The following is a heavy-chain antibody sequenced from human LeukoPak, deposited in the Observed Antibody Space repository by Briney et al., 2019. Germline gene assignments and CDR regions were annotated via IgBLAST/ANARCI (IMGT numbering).Heavy chain of an antibody. Sequence: GASVKVSCKASGYTFTSYGISWVRQAPGQGLEWMGWISAYNGNTNYAQKLQGRVTMTTDTSTSTAYMELRSLRSDDTAVYYCARDRSSSYYDSSGSSVGYWGQGTLVTVSS. V-gene: IGHV1-18*01. D-gene: IGHD3-22*01. J-gene: IGHJ4*02. CDR2: ISAYNGNT. CDR3: ARDRSSSYYDSSGSSVGY. CDR1: GYTFTSYG.